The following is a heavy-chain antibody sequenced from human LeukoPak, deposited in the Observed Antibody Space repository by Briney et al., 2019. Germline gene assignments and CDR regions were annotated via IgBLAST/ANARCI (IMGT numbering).Heavy chain of an antibody. Sequence: PGGSLRLSCATSGFTFSNYWMHWVRQAPGKGLVWVSRINTDGSSTSYADSVKGRFTISRDNAKNTLYLHMNSLRAEDTAVYYCARGVGVVIASGLDYWGQGTLVTVSS. J-gene: IGHJ4*02. CDR2: INTDGSST. V-gene: IGHV3-74*01. CDR1: GFTFSNYW. D-gene: IGHD2-21*01. CDR3: ARGVGVVIASGLDY.